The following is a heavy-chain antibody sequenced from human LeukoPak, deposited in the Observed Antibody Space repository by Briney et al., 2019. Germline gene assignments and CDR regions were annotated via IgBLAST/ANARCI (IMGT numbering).Heavy chain of an antibody. J-gene: IGHJ4*02. Sequence: PGGSLRLSCTASGFTFRDYYVTWIRQAPGKGLEWVSAISGSGGSTYYADSVKGRFTISRDNSKNTLYLQMNSLRAEDTAVYYCAKEVAGTGDGYYFDYWGQGTLVTVSS. CDR2: ISGSGGST. V-gene: IGHV3-23*01. D-gene: IGHD6-19*01. CDR3: AKEVAGTGDGYYFDY. CDR1: GFTFRDYY.